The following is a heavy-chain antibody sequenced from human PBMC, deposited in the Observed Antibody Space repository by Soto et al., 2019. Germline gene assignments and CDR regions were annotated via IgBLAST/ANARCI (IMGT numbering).Heavy chain of an antibody. CDR1: GFTFSSYG. V-gene: IGHV3-30*18. J-gene: IGHJ6*02. Sequence: PGGSLRLSCAASGFTFSSYGMHWVRQAPGKGLEWVAVISYDGSNKYYADSVKGRFTISRDNSKNTLYLQMNSLRAEDTAVYYCAKDRGNIVVVPAALANIFALHQNYYYGMDVWGQGTTVTVSS. CDR3: AKDRGNIVVVPAALANIFALHQNYYYGMDV. CDR2: ISYDGSNK. D-gene: IGHD2-2*01.